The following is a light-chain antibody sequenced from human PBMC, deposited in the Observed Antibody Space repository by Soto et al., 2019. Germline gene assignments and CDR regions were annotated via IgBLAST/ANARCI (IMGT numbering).Light chain of an antibody. CDR1: QTIHTY. Sequence: DIQMTQSPPSLSASVGDRINITCRAGQTIHTYVNWFQVKPGQAPKLLIFAASALQSGVPSRFRGTGSGTDFTLTISSLQPEDFATYYCQQSYSNLYSFGGGTRV. CDR2: AAS. V-gene: IGKV1-39*01. CDR3: QQSYSNLYS. J-gene: IGKJ4*01.